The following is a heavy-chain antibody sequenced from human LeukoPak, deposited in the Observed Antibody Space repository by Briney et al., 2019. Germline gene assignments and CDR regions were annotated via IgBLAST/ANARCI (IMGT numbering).Heavy chain of an antibody. CDR2: ISSSGSTI. CDR1: GFTFSSYE. V-gene: IGHV3-48*03. D-gene: IGHD6-19*01. J-gene: IGHJ4*02. Sequence: TGGSLRLSCAASGFTFSSYEMNWVRKAPGQGLEWVSYISSSGSTIYYADSVKGRFTISRDNAKNSLYLQMNSLRAEDTAVYHCARGNLFTGWYDLYYFDYWGQGTLVTVSS. CDR3: ARGNLFTGWYDLYYFDY.